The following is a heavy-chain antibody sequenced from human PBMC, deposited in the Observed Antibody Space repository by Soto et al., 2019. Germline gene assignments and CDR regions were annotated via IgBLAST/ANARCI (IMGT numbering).Heavy chain of an antibody. V-gene: IGHV1-2*02. CDR3: ARDLAKGGGSAGFDY. CDR2: INPKSGGT. CDR1: GYTFTVYY. J-gene: IGHJ4*02. Sequence: QVQLVQSGAEVKKPGASVNVSCKASGYTFTVYYMHWVRQAPGQGLEWMGGINPKSGGTMYPQKFQGRVTMTWDTSSSTASRALTRRRSDDRAVYYWARDLAKGGGSAGFDYWGQGTLVTVSS. D-gene: IGHD1-26*01.